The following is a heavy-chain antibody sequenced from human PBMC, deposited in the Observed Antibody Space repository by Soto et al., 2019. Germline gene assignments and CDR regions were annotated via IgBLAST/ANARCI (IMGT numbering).Heavy chain of an antibody. J-gene: IGHJ6*02. CDR2: INAGNGNT. V-gene: IGHV1-3*01. Sequence: ASVKVSCKASGYTFTSYAVHWVRQAPGQRLEWMGWINAGNGNTKYSQKFQGRVTITRDTSASTAYMELSSLRSEDTAVYYCARVAVAAPYYYGMDVWGQGTTVTVSS. D-gene: IGHD6-19*01. CDR3: ARVAVAAPYYYGMDV. CDR1: GYTFTSYA.